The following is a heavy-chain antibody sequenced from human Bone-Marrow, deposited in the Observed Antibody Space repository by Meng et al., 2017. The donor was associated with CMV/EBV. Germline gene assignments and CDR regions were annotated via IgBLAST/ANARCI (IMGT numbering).Heavy chain of an antibody. Sequence: GGSLRLSCAASGFTFDDYAMHWVRQAPGKGLEWVSLISWDGGSTYYADSVKGRFTISRDNAKNSLYLQMNSLRAEDTAVYYCAKGRFFDYWGQGTLVTVSS. CDR1: GFTFDDYA. CDR2: ISWDGGST. V-gene: IGHV3-43D*03. J-gene: IGHJ4*02. CDR3: AKGRFFDY.